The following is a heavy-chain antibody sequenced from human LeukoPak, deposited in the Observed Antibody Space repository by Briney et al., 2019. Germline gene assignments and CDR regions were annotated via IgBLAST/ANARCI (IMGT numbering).Heavy chain of an antibody. Sequence: PGGSLRLSCAASGFTFSSCAMGWVRQAPGKGLEWVSDISSSGDRTYYADSVKGRFAISRDNSKNTLYLQMNSLRAEDTAVYYCAKANTGYSSGWYDIDYWGQGTLVTVSS. CDR2: ISSSGDRT. D-gene: IGHD6-19*01. CDR3: AKANTGYSSGWYDIDY. J-gene: IGHJ4*02. V-gene: IGHV3-23*01. CDR1: GFTFSSCA.